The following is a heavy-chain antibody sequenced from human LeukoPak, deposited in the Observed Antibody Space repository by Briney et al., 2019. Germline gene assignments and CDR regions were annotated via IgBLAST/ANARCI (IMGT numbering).Heavy chain of an antibody. CDR3: ARDSLIAGYSSPRDYYYGMDV. Sequence: PSETLSLTCTVSGGSISSYYWSWIRQPAGKGLEWIGRIYTSWSTNYNPSLKSRVTMSVDTSKNQFSLKLSSVTAADTAVYYCARDSLIAGYSSPRDYYYGMDVWGQGTTVTVSS. D-gene: IGHD6-13*01. J-gene: IGHJ6*02. V-gene: IGHV4-4*07. CDR2: IYTSWST. CDR1: GGSISSYY.